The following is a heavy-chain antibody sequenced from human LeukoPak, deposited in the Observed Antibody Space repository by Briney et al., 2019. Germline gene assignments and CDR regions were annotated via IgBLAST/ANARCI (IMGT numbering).Heavy chain of an antibody. CDR2: IYYSGST. CDR3: ARGFDLTHYDAFDI. Sequence: SETLSLTCTVSGGSISSYYWSWIRQLPGKGLEWIGYIYYSGSTNYNPSLKSRVTISVDTSKNQFSLKLSSVTAADTAVYYCARGFDLTHYDAFDIWGQGTMVTVSS. V-gene: IGHV4-59*01. CDR1: GGSISSYY. D-gene: IGHD3-3*01. J-gene: IGHJ3*02.